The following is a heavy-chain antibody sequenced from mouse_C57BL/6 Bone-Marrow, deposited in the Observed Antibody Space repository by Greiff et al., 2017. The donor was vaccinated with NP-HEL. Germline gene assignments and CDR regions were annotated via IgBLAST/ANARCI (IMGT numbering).Heavy chain of an antibody. CDR1: GYTFTNYW. J-gene: IGHJ2*01. V-gene: IGHV1-63*01. CDR2: IYPGGGYT. Sequence: QVQLQQSGAELVRPGTSVKMSCKASGYTFTNYWIGWAKQRPGHGLEWIGDIYPGGGYTNYNEKFKGKATLTADKSSSTAYMQFSSLTSEDSAIYYCARRGHYYGRRYFDYWGQGTTLTVSS. D-gene: IGHD1-1*01. CDR3: ARRGHYYGRRYFDY.